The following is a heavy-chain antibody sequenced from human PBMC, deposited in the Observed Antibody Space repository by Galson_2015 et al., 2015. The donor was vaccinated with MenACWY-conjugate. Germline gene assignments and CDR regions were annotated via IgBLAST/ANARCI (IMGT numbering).Heavy chain of an antibody. CDR3: VRARGFDY. V-gene: IGHV3-7*03. J-gene: IGHJ4*02. Sequence: SLRLSCAASGFNFNIYWMTWVRQTPGKGLEWVANIKPDGSEKYSVDSVKGRFTISRDNTKNSMYLQMNSLRAEDTAVYYCVRARGFDYWGQGTL. CDR2: IKPDGSEK. CDR1: GFNFNIYW.